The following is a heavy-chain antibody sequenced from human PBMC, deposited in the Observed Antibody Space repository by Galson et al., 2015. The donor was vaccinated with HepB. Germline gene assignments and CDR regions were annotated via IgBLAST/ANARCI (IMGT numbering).Heavy chain of an antibody. D-gene: IGHD3-16*01. CDR2: VSYDGSNK. J-gene: IGHJ4*02. CDR1: GFTFTTYA. Sequence: SLRLSCAASGFTFTTYALHWVRQAPGKGLEWVAVVSYDGSNKLYADSVKGRFTISRDNSKNTLYLQMDSLRAEDTAVYYCAREMGSFTYDTSYICAYWGQGTLVSVSS. V-gene: IGHV3-30*04. CDR3: AREMGSFTYDTSYICAY.